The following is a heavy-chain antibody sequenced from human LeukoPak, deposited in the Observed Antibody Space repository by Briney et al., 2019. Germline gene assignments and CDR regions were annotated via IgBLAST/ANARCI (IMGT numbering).Heavy chain of an antibody. V-gene: IGHV4-39*01. CDR1: GGSISSSSYY. CDR2: IYNSGNT. J-gene: IGHJ1*01. D-gene: IGHD6-13*01. Sequence: SETLSLTCTVSGGSISSSSYYWGWIRQSPGKGLEWIGNIYNSGNTYYNPSLKSRVTISVDTSKNQFSLKLSSITAADTAVYYCARLSQPHQYFQHWGQGTLVTVSS. CDR3: ARLSQPHQYFQH.